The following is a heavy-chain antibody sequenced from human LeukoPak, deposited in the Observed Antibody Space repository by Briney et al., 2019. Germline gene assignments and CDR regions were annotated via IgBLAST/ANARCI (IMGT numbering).Heavy chain of an antibody. CDR2: IYPGDSDT. J-gene: IGHJ6*03. Sequence: GESLKISCKGSGYSFTSYWIGWVRQMPGKGLEWMGIIYPGDSDTRYSPSFQGQVTISADKSISTAYLQWSSLKASDTAMYYCARTDYSNYPPYNYYMDVWGKGTTVTVSS. CDR3: ARTDYSNYPPYNYYMDV. D-gene: IGHD4-11*01. V-gene: IGHV5-51*01. CDR1: GYSFTSYW.